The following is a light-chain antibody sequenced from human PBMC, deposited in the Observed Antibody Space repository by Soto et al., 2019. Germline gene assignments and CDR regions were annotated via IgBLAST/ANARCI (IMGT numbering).Light chain of an antibody. CDR3: SSYTSSSTWV. Sequence: QSVLTQPASVSGSPGQSITISCTGTSSDVGGYNYVSWYQQHPGKAPKLMIYDVSNRPSGVSNRFSGSKSGNTASLTISGLQAGDEADYYCSSYTSSSTWVFGTGTKSPS. V-gene: IGLV2-14*01. CDR1: SSDVGGYNY. J-gene: IGLJ1*01. CDR2: DVS.